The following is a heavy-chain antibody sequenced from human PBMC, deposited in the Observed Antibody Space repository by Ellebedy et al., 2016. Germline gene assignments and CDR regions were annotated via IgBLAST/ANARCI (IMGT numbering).Heavy chain of an antibody. CDR3: ARVIAAAGFFDY. CDR1: GFTFSSYA. Sequence: GGSLRLSXAASGFTFSSYAMHWVRQAPGKGLEWVAVISYDGSNKYYADSVKGRFTISRDNSKNTLYLQMNSLRAEDTAVYYCARVIAAAGFFDYWGQGTLVTVSS. CDR2: ISYDGSNK. J-gene: IGHJ4*02. V-gene: IGHV3-30-3*01. D-gene: IGHD6-13*01.